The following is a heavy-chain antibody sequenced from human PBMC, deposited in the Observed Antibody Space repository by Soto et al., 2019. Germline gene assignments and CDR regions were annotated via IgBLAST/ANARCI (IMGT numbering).Heavy chain of an antibody. Sequence: GWSLRLSCAASGFTFDDYTMHWVRQAPGKGLEWVSLISWDGGSTYYADSVKGRFTISRDNSKNYLYLQMNSLRTEDTALYYCAAQLVLENYYYYGMDVWGQGTTVTVSS. J-gene: IGHJ6*02. CDR3: AAQLVLENYYYYGMDV. CDR2: ISWDGGST. CDR1: GFTFDDYT. V-gene: IGHV3-43*01. D-gene: IGHD1-1*01.